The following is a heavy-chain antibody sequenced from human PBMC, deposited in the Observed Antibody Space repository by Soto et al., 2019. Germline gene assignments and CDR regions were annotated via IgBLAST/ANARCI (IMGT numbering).Heavy chain of an antibody. CDR3: AKLPPHIAAA. CDR1: GFTFSSYG. D-gene: IGHD6-13*01. Sequence: PRWSLRLSCAASGFTFSSYGMHWFRQAPGKGLEWVAVISYDGSNKYYADSVKGRFTISRDNSKNTLYLQMNSLRAEDTAVYYCAKLPPHIAAAWGQGTLVTVSS. J-gene: IGHJ5*02. CDR2: ISYDGSNK. V-gene: IGHV3-30*18.